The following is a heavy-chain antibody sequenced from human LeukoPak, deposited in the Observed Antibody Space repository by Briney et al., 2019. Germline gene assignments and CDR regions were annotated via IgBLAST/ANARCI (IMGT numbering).Heavy chain of an antibody. CDR1: GFTFSSYS. CDR3: ARDFKITIFGVVIIGGFDY. CDR2: ISSSSSYI. V-gene: IGHV3-21*01. Sequence: GGSLRLSCAASGFTFSSYSMNWVRQAPGKGLEWVSSISSSSSYIYYADSVKGRFTISRDNAKNSLYLQMNSLRAEDTAVYYCARDFKITIFGVVIIGGFDYWGQGTLVTVSS. J-gene: IGHJ4*02. D-gene: IGHD3-3*01.